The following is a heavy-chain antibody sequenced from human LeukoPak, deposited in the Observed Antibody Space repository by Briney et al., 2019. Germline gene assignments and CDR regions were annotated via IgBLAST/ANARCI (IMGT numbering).Heavy chain of an antibody. V-gene: IGHV3-74*01. Sequence: GGSLRLSCAASGFTFSSYWMHWVRQAPGKGLVWVSRLNADGTSTTYADSVKGRFTISRDNARNTLYLQMNSLTAEDTAIYYCARSFRSSGSENFDYWGQGTLVTVSS. CDR1: GFTFSSYW. CDR2: LNADGTST. D-gene: IGHD3-10*01. J-gene: IGHJ4*02. CDR3: ARSFRSSGSENFDY.